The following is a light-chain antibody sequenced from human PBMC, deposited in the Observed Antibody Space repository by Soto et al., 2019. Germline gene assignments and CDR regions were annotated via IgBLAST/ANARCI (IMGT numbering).Light chain of an antibody. CDR1: SSDVGGYNY. CDR2: DVS. J-gene: IGLJ1*01. Sequence: QSALTQPASVSGSPGQSITISCTGTSSDVGGYNYVSWYQHHPGTSPKLLIYDVSNRPSGISNRFSGSKSDNTASLTISGLQPEDEADYYCSSYTTSNTRQIVFGTGTKVTVL. V-gene: IGLV2-14*03. CDR3: SSYTTSNTRQIV.